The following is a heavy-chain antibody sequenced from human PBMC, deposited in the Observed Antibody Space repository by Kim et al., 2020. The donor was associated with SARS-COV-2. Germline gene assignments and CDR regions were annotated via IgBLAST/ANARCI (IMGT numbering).Heavy chain of an antibody. CDR1: GFTFEDFA. V-gene: IGHV3-9*01. CDR3: AKVAGRHYYYYGLDV. J-gene: IGHJ6*02. CDR2: IRGNSGSI. Sequence: GGSLRLSCAGSGFTFEDFALHWVRQVPGKGLEWVAGIRGNSGSIGYADSVKGRFTISRNNARNSLYLEMRSLRVEDTALYYCAKVAGRHYYYYGLDVWGPGTTVTVSS. D-gene: IGHD6-19*01.